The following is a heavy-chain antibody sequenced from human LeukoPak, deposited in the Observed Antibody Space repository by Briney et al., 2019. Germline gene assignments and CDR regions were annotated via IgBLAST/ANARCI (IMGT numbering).Heavy chain of an antibody. CDR1: GFTFSSYG. J-gene: IGHJ4*02. CDR3: AKGTGSSGYSFDY. CDR2: IRYDGSNK. V-gene: IGHV3-30*02. Sequence: PGGSLRLSCAASGFTFSSYGMHWVRQAPGKGLEWVAFIRYDGSNKYYADSVKGRFTTSRDNSKNTLYLQMNSLRAEDTAVYYCAKGTGSSGYSFDYWGQGTLVTVSS. D-gene: IGHD3-22*01.